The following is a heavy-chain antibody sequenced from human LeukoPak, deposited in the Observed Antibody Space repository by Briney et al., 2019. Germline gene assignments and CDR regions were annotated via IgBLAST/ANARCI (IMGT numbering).Heavy chain of an antibody. D-gene: IGHD1-26*01. Sequence: ASVKVSCKVSGYTLTELSMHWVRQAPGKGLEWMGGFDPEDGETIYAQKFQGRVTMTEDTSTDTAYMELSSLRSEDTAVYYCAIPPFDSSGSYYALQFDYWGQGTLVTVSS. CDR3: AIPPFDSSGSYYALQFDY. J-gene: IGHJ4*02. V-gene: IGHV1-24*01. CDR2: FDPEDGET. CDR1: GYTLTELS.